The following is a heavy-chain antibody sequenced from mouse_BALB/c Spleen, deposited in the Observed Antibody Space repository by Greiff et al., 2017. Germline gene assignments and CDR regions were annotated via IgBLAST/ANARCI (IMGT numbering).Heavy chain of an antibody. J-gene: IGHJ2*01. CDR1: GFTFSNYW. Sequence: EVQVEESGGGLVQPGGSMKLSCVASGFTFSNYWMNWVRQSPEKGLEWVAEIRLKSNNYATHYAESVKGRFTNSRDDSKSSVYLQMNNSRAEDTGIYYCTRTRYYFDYWGQGTTVTVSS. CDR3: TRTRYYFDY. V-gene: IGHV6-6*02. CDR2: IRLKSNNYAT. D-gene: IGHD1-1*01.